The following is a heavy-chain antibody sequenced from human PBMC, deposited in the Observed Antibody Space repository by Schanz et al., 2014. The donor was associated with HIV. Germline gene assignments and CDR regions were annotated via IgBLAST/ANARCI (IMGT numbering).Heavy chain of an antibody. V-gene: IGHV3-23*01. CDR1: GFTFSSYA. CDR2: ISESGGRT. D-gene: IGHD3-22*01. Sequence: QVLESGGGLVQTGGSLRLSCAASGFTFSSYAMTWVRQAPGKGLEWVSSISESGGRTYYADSVNGRFTISRDNSKNTLYLQMTTLRTEDTAVYYCAKPEYDSSGNSQSHFDYWGQGTLVTVSS. J-gene: IGHJ4*02. CDR3: AKPEYDSSGNSQSHFDY.